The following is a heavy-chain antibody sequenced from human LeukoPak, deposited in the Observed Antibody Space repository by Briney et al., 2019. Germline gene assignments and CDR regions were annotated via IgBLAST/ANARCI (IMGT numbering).Heavy chain of an antibody. J-gene: IGHJ6*02. CDR2: IYYSGST. CDR1: GGSISSYY. V-gene: IGHV4-59*01. CDR3: ARLHSYYGMDV. Sequence: SQTLSLTCTVSGGSISSYYWSWIRQPPGKGLEWIGYIYYSGSTNYNPSLKSRVTISVDTSKNQFSLKLSSVTAADTAVYYCARLHSYYGMDVWGQGTTVTVSS. D-gene: IGHD4-4*01.